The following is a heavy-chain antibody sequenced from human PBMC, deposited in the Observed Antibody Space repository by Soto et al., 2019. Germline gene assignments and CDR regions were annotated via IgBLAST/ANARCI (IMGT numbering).Heavy chain of an antibody. D-gene: IGHD2-15*01. CDR3: ATSRYFGDVSCYDL. CDR1: GFTPRPYS. V-gene: IGHV3-21*02. Sequence: EEQLVESGGGVVGPGGSLRLSCAASGFTPRPYSMNWVRQAPGEGLEWVSSISPTSDYIFYADSVKGRFTIARDNAKDSVYLQVDGVRAEDRAVYYCATSRYFGDVSCYDLWGQGTLVTVSS. J-gene: IGHJ4*01. CDR2: ISPTSDYI.